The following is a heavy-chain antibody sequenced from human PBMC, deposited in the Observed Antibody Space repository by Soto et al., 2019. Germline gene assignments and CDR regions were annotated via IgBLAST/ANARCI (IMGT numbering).Heavy chain of an antibody. V-gene: IGHV3-30*03. CDR2: ISYDGSNK. J-gene: IGHJ4*02. CDR1: GFTFSSYG. Sequence: QVQLVESGGGVVQPGRSLRLSCAASGFTFSSYGMHWVRQAPGKGLEWVAVISYDGSNKYYADSVKGRFTISRDNSKXXXXXXXXXXRAEDTAVYYCAIGVVAVVDYWGQGTLVTVSS. D-gene: IGHD2-15*01. CDR3: AIGVVAVVDY.